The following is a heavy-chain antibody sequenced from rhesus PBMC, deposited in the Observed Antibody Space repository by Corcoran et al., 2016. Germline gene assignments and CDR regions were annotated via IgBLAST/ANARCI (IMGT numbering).Heavy chain of an antibody. V-gene: IGHV6-1*01. CDR3: ARDVSSEGWYFDL. CDR2: TYYRSKWYN. J-gene: IGHJ2*01. CDR1: GDSVSSNSAP. Sequence: QVQLQESGPGLVKPSQTLSLTCAISGDSVSSNSAPCNWTRQSPSRGLEWLGRTYYRSKWYNDYAQSVQNRITINPDTSKNQFSLQLNSVTPEDMAVYYCARDVSSEGWYFDLWGPGTPITISS.